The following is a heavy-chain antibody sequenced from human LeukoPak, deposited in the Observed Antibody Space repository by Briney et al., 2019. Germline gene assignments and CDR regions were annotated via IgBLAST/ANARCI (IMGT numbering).Heavy chain of an antibody. V-gene: IGHV1-2*02. Sequence: ASVKVSCKASGYTFTGYYMHWVRQAPGQGLEWMGWINPDSGGTNYAQDFHGRVTMTRDTSISTAYMELSSLRSEDAAVYYCATYKIYCSSTSCYGFYWGQGTLVTVSS. J-gene: IGHJ4*02. CDR2: INPDSGGT. D-gene: IGHD2-2*01. CDR3: ATYKIYCSSTSCYGFY. CDR1: GYTFTGYY.